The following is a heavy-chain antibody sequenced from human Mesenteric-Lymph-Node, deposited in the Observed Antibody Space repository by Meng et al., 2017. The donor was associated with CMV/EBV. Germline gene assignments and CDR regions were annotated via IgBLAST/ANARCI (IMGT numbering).Heavy chain of an antibody. Sequence: GESLKTPCAASGFTFSSYGIHWVRQPPGKGREWVAFIRYDGSNKYYADPVKGRLTIARDNSENTLYLQMNSLRAEDTAMYYCAKDLIDYHYGPASGMDVWGQGTTVTVSS. D-gene: IGHD3-10*01. CDR2: IRYDGSNK. CDR1: GFTFSSYG. CDR3: AKDLIDYHYGPASGMDV. J-gene: IGHJ6*02. V-gene: IGHV3-30*02.